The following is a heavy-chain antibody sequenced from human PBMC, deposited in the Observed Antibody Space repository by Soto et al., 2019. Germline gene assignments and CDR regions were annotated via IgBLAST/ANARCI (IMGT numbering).Heavy chain of an antibody. J-gene: IGHJ6*02. Sequence: QVQLVESGGGVVQPGRSLRLSCAASGFTFSSYGMHWVRQAPGKGLEWVAVIWYDGSNKYYADSVKGRFTISRDNSKNTLYLQMNSLRAEDTAVYYCARDQQQLEEYGMDVWGQGTTGTVSS. D-gene: IGHD6-13*01. CDR1: GFTFSSYG. CDR2: IWYDGSNK. CDR3: ARDQQQLEEYGMDV. V-gene: IGHV3-33*01.